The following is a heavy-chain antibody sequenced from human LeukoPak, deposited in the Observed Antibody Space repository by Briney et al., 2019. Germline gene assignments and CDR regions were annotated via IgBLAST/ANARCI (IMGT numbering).Heavy chain of an antibody. CDR1: GGSISSGGYY. CDR2: IYYSGST. J-gene: IGHJ4*02. D-gene: IGHD2-15*01. V-gene: IGHV4-31*03. Sequence: PSQTLSLTCTVSGGSISSGGYYWSWIRQHPGKGLEWIGYIYYSGSTYYIPSLKSRVTISVDTSKNQFSLKLSSVTAADTAVYYCARAGYCSGGSCYLHPLFDYWGQGTLVTVSS. CDR3: ARAGYCSGGSCYLHPLFDY.